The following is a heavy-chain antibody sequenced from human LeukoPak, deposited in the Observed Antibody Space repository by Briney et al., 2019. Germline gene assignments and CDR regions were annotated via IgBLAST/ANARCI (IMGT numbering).Heavy chain of an antibody. D-gene: IGHD2-8*01. CDR1: GYTFTDYA. Sequence: ASVKVSCKASGYTFTDYAIHWVRQAPGQSLEWMGWINGGNGNTKYSQKFQARVTITRDTSANTAYMELSSLGSEDTTIYYCARVISDCTNFNCFKGXFDYWXQGTPVTVSS. CDR3: ARVISDCTNFNCFKGXFDY. V-gene: IGHV1-3*01. CDR2: INGGNGNT. J-gene: IGHJ4*01.